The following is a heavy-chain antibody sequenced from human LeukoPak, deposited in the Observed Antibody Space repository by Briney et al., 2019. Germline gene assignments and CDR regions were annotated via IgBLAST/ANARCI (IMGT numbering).Heavy chain of an antibody. V-gene: IGHV1-18*01. CDR1: GYTFTSVV. CDR2: ISAYNGNT. D-gene: IGHD2-15*01. J-gene: IGHJ5*02. Sequence: ASVKVSCKASGYTFTSVVISWVRQAPGQGLEWMGWISAYNGNTNYAQKLQGRVTMTTDTSTSTAYMELRSLRSDDTAVYYCAREYCSGGSCGEINWFDPWGQGTLVTVSS. CDR3: AREYCSGGSCGEINWFDP.